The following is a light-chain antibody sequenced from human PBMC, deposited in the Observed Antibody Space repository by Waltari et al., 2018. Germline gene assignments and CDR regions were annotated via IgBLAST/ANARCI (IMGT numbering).Light chain of an antibody. CDR1: TSNIGRNT. Sequence: QSVLTQSPSASGTAGQTVTISCSGSTSNIGRNTVNWYRQVPGTAPTLLIYHSPFLPSGGPGRFSGSKSGTSASLAISGLQSDDEADYYCAAWDDSVSGPYVVFGGGTRLTVL. J-gene: IGLJ2*01. CDR3: AAWDDSVSGPYVV. CDR2: HSP. V-gene: IGLV1-44*01.